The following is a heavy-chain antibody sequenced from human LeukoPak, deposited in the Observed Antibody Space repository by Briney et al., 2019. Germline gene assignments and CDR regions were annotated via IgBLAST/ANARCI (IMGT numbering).Heavy chain of an antibody. CDR3: AKGDGYSGYDYDGGVFDY. CDR2: ISGSGGST. J-gene: IGHJ4*02. V-gene: IGHV3-23*01. D-gene: IGHD5-12*01. Sequence: GGSLRLSCAASGFTFSSYAMSWVRQAPGKGLEWVSAISGSGGSTYYADSVKGRFTISRDNSKNTLYLQMNSLRAEDTAVYYCAKGDGYSGYDYDGGVFDYWGQGTLVTVSS. CDR1: GFTFSSYA.